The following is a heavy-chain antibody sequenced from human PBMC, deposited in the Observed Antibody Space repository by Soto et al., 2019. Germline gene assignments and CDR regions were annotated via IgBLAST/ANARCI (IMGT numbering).Heavy chain of an antibody. D-gene: IGHD1-1*01. CDR1: GGSISSGGYS. CDR3: ARYRQREPYYYYGLDV. CDR2: IYHSGST. V-gene: IGHV4-30-2*01. Sequence: QLQLQESGSGLVKPSQTLSLTCAVSGGSISSGGYSWSWIRQPPGKGLEWIGYIYHSGSTYYNPSLKSRVTISVDRSKNQFSLKLSSVTAADTAVYYCARYRQREPYYYYGLDVWGQGTTVTVSS. J-gene: IGHJ6*02.